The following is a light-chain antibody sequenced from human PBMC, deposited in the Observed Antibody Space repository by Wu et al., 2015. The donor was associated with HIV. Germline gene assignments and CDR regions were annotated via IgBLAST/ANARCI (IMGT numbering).Light chain of an antibody. V-gene: IGKV3-20*01. Sequence: EIVLTQSPGTLSLSPGERATLACRASQSVSRSYFAWYQQKPGRAPRLLIYGASSRATGIPDRFSGSGSGTDFTLTISRLEPEDFAMYYCQHYGSSRWTFGQGTKVEI. CDR2: GAS. J-gene: IGKJ1*01. CDR3: QHYGSSRWT. CDR1: QSVSRSY.